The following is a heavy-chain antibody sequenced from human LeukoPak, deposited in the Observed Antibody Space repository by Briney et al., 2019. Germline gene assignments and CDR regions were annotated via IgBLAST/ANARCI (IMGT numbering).Heavy chain of an antibody. J-gene: IGHJ6*03. Sequence: SETLSLNCTVSGGSINSYYWSWIRQHPGKGLEWIGYIYYSGSTNYNPSLKSRVTISVDTSKNQFSLKLSSVTAADTAVYYCARRDSSWYPGGYYYSYIDVWSKGNTVTVSS. D-gene: IGHD6-13*01. V-gene: IGHV4-59*08. CDR3: ARRDSSWYPGGYYYSYIDV. CDR1: GGSINSYY. CDR2: IYYSGST.